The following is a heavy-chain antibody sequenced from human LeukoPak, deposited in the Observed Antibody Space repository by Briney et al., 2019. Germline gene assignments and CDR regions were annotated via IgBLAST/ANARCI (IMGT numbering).Heavy chain of an antibody. Sequence: GRSLRLSCVASGFTFDDFAMHWVRQAPGKGLEWVSSISWHSGGIDYADSVKGRFTISRDNTKNSLYLEMNSLRAEDTAVYYCAKDTPPVQQQLVHPYYAVRWGQGTLVTVSS. V-gene: IGHV3-9*01. CDR1: GFTFDDFA. D-gene: IGHD6-13*01. J-gene: IGHJ4*02. CDR3: AKDTPPVQQQLVHPYYAVR. CDR2: ISWHSGGI.